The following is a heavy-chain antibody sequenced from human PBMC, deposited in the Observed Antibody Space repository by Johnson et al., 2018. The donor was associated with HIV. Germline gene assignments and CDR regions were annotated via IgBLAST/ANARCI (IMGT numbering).Heavy chain of an antibody. CDR3: ASSITGAHRGAFDI. D-gene: IGHD1-20*01. CDR1: GFTFSSYD. CDR2: IGTAGDT. J-gene: IGHJ3*02. Sequence: VQLVESGGGVVQPGRSLRLSCAASGFTFSSYDMHWVRQATGKGLEWVSAIGTAGDTYYPGSVKGRFTSSRENAKNSLYLQMNSLRAGDTAVYYCASSITGAHRGAFDIGGQGTMVTVSS. V-gene: IGHV3-13*01.